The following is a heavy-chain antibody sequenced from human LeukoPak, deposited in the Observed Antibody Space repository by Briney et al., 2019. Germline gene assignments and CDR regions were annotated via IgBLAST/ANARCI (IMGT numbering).Heavy chain of an antibody. V-gene: IGHV3-48*04. CDR2: ITTSSTTI. Sequence: GGSLRLSCAASGFTFSSYAMSWVRQAPGRGLEWISYITTSSTTIYYADSVKGRFTLSRDNAKNSLFLQMNGLRAEDTAVYYCARVVDGVTGADYWGQGTLVTVSS. CDR1: GFTFSSYA. J-gene: IGHJ4*02. D-gene: IGHD7-27*01. CDR3: ARVVDGVTGADY.